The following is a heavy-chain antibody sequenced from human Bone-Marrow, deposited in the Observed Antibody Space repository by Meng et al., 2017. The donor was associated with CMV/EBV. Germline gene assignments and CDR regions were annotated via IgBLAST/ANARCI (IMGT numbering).Heavy chain of an antibody. D-gene: IGHD3-3*01. CDR3: ARGVKRSFFNYYYGMDV. J-gene: IGHJ6*02. CDR2: VSYDGSNK. CDR1: GFTFSNYA. Sequence: GESLKISCAASGFTFSNYAIHWVRQAPGKGLEWVAVVSYDGSNKYYADSVKGRFTISRDNSKTSLYLEMNSLRAEDTAVYYCARGVKRSFFNYYYGMDVWGQGTTVTVSS. V-gene: IGHV3-30*04.